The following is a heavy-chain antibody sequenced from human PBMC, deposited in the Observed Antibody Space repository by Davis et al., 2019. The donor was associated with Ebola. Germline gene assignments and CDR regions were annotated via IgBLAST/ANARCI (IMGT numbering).Heavy chain of an antibody. CDR3: ARGTPGVSTFFFFDS. Sequence: GESLKISCKGSGYSFTSYWISWVRQMPGKGLEWMGRIDPSDSYTNYSPSFQGHVTISVDTSTRTVHLQWSSLKASDTGIYYCARGTPGVSTFFFFDSWGQGTPVTVSS. D-gene: IGHD4-11*01. CDR2: IDPSDSYT. V-gene: IGHV5-10-1*01. CDR1: GYSFTSYW. J-gene: IGHJ4*02.